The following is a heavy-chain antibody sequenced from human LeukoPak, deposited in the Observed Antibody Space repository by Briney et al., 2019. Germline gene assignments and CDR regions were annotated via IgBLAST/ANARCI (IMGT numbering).Heavy chain of an antibody. Sequence: GGSLRLSCAASGITFSGYAMHWVRQAPGKVLEWVALIRHDASNEYYADSVKGRFTVSRDDSKSTLYLQMNSLRAEDTAIYYCARGHSIGWELGVCDSWGQGTLVTVAS. J-gene: IGHJ4*02. CDR2: IRHDASNE. CDR3: ARGHSIGWELGVCDS. D-gene: IGHD1-26*01. V-gene: IGHV3-33*01. CDR1: GITFSGYA.